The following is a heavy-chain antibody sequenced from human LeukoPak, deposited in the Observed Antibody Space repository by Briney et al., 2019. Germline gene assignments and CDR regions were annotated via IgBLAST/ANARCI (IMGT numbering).Heavy chain of an antibody. V-gene: IGHV3-30-3*01. D-gene: IGHD2-2*01. Sequence: GRSLRLSCAASGFTFDDYAMHWVRQAPGKGLEWVAVISYDGSNKYYADSVKGRFTISRDNSKNTLYLQMNSLRAEDTAVYYCAPLEGYCSSTSCSPDYWGQGTLVTVSS. CDR3: APLEGYCSSTSCSPDY. J-gene: IGHJ4*02. CDR2: ISYDGSNK. CDR1: GFTFDDYA.